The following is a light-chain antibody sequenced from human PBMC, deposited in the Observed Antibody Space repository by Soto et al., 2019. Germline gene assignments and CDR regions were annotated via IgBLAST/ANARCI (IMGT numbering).Light chain of an antibody. CDR3: QQRSNWPPYT. Sequence: EIVLTQSPATLSLSPGERATLSCRASQSVSSYLACYKQKPGQAPRLLIYDASNRATGIPARFSGSGSGTDFTLTISSLEPEDFAVYYCQQRSNWPPYTFGQGTKLELK. CDR2: DAS. J-gene: IGKJ2*01. CDR1: QSVSSY. V-gene: IGKV3-11*01.